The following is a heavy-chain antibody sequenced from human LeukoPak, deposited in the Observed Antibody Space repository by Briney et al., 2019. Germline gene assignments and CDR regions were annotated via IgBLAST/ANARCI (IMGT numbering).Heavy chain of an antibody. CDR2: INPNSGGT. V-gene: IGHV1-2*02. J-gene: IGHJ5*02. Sequence: GASVKVSCKASGYTFTSYYMHWVRQAPGQGLEWMGWINPNSGGTNYAQKFQGRVTMTRDTSISTAYMELSRLRSDDTAVYYCAREGTPGWIAAAGTNWFDPWGQGTLVTVSS. D-gene: IGHD6-13*01. CDR3: AREGTPGWIAAAGTNWFDP. CDR1: GYTFTSYY.